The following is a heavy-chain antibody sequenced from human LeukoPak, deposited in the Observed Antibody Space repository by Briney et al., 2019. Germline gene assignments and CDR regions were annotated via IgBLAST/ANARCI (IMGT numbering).Heavy chain of an antibody. CDR3: VKRLTLGDLSIKGAFAL. V-gene: IGHV3-53*01. CDR1: GFTVSSNY. CDR2: IYNDGST. Sequence: GGSLRLSCAASGFTVSSNYMSWVRQGPGKGLEWVALIYNDGSTHYTDSVKGRFTISRDTSRNTLFLQMNSLRVEDSAIYYCVKRLTLGDLSIKGAFALWGQGTLVTVAS. D-gene: IGHD3-16*02. J-gene: IGHJ3*01.